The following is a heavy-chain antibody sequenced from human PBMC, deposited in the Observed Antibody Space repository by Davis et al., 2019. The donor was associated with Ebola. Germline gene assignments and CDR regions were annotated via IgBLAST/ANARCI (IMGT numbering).Heavy chain of an antibody. D-gene: IGHD3-16*01. V-gene: IGHV4-59*11. CDR1: GVSISTHY. Sequence: PSETLSLTCTVSGVSISTHYWNWIRQPPGKGLEWIGSVYYSGYTNYSPSLKSRVTISIDTSKNMLSLRLTSVTAADTAVYYCAERGGSVWGQGTLVTVSS. CDR2: VYYSGYT. CDR3: AERGGSV. J-gene: IGHJ4*02.